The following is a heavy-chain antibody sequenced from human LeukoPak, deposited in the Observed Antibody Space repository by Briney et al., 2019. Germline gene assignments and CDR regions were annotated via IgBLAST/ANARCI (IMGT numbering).Heavy chain of an antibody. J-gene: IGHJ6*03. Sequence: ASVKVSCKASGYTFTGYYMHWVRQAPGQGLEWMGWINPNSGGTNYAQKLQGRVTMTTDTSTSTAYMELRSLRSDDTAVYYCARSSSHYDILTVQLHYYYYYMDVWGKGTTVTVSS. D-gene: IGHD3-9*01. CDR3: ARSSSHYDILTVQLHYYYYYMDV. CDR2: INPNSGGT. CDR1: GYTFTGYY. V-gene: IGHV1-2*02.